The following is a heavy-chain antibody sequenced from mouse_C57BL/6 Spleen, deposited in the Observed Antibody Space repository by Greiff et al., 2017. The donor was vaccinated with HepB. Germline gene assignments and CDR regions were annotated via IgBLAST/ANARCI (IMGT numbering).Heavy chain of an antibody. V-gene: IGHV1-26*01. D-gene: IGHD2-4*01. CDR1: GYTFTDYY. CDR2: INPNNGGT. CDR3: ARRDYH. J-gene: IGHJ2*01. Sequence: EVQLQQSGPELVKPGASVKISCKASGYTFTDYYMNWVKQSHGKSLEWIGDINPNNGGTSYNQKFKGKATLTVDKSSSTAYMELRSLTSEDSAVYYCARRDYHWGQGTTLTVSS.